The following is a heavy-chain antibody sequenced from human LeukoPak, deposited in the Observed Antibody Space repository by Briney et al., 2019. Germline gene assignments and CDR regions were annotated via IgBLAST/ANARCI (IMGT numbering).Heavy chain of an antibody. D-gene: IGHD4-23*01. Sequence: GGSLRLSCAASGFTFSNYAMHWVRQAPGKGLEWVSVIYSDGNTKYADSVKGRFTISRDNSKNTLYLQMDSLRAEDTAVYYCAQPHDYGGSWGQGTLVTVSS. CDR3: AQPHDYGGS. J-gene: IGHJ4*02. CDR1: GFTFSNYA. CDR2: IYSDGNT. V-gene: IGHV3-NL1*01.